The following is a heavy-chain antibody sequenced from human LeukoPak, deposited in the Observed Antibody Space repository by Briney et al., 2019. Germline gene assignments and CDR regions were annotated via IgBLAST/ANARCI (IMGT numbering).Heavy chain of an antibody. J-gene: IGHJ4*02. CDR1: GYSFADYW. Sequence: GESLKISCKASGYSFADYWIGWVRQMPGKGLEWMGIIYPGDSDTRYSPSFQGQVTISADKSISTAYLQWSSLKASDTAMYYCARLSVAATNYFDYWGQGTLVTVSS. CDR3: ARLSVAATNYFDY. V-gene: IGHV5-51*01. D-gene: IGHD2-15*01. CDR2: IYPGDSDT.